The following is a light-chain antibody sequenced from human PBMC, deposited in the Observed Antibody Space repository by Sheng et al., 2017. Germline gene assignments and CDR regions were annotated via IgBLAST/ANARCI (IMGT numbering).Light chain of an antibody. J-gene: IGLJ2*01. CDR2: YDS. CDR1: SLGRKT. Sequence: SFVLTQPPSVSLAPGETARITCGGDSLGRKTVHWYQQRPGQAPRLVIXYDSDRPSGIPERFSGSTSGDTATLTISRVAAGDEADYYCQVWDTDSHHVFGGGTKLTVL. V-gene: IGLV3-21*04. CDR3: QVWDTDSHHV.